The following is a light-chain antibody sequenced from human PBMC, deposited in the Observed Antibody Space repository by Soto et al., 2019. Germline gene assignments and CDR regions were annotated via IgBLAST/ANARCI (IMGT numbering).Light chain of an antibody. Sequence: DIQMTQSPSTLSASVGDRVTITCRASQSINNWLAWYQQKPGKAPKLLIYRASSLENGVPSRFSGRGSGTEFIFTITTLQPDDFATYYGQQYCSASTFGRGPKVVI. CDR3: QQYCSAST. V-gene: IGKV1-5*03. CDR1: QSINNW. J-gene: IGKJ1*01. CDR2: RAS.